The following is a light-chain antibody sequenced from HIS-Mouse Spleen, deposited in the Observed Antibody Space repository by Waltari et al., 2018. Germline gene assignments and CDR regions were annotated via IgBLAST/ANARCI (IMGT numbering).Light chain of an antibody. CDR3: SSYTSSSFNVV. V-gene: IGLV2-14*03. CDR1: SSDVGGSNY. J-gene: IGLJ2*01. Sequence: QSALTPPASVSGSPGTPITISCTGTSSDVGGSNYVSLYQQHPGKAPKLMIYDVSNRPSGVSNRFSGSKSGNTASLTISGLQAEDEADYYCSSYTSSSFNVVFGGGTKLTVL. CDR2: DVS.